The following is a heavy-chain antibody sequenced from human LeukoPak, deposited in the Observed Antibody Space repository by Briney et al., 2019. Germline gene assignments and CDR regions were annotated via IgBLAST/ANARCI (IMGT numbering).Heavy chain of an antibody. Sequence: PGGSLRLSCAASGFIFSSYGMHWVRQAPGKGLEWVAVISYDGSNKYYADSVKGRFTISRDNSKNTLYLQMNSLRAEDTAVYYCAKVARRSSIAAAGTGDYYYGMDVWGQGTTVTISS. D-gene: IGHD6-13*01. J-gene: IGHJ6*02. CDR3: AKVARRSSIAAAGTGDYYYGMDV. V-gene: IGHV3-30*18. CDR2: ISYDGSNK. CDR1: GFIFSSYG.